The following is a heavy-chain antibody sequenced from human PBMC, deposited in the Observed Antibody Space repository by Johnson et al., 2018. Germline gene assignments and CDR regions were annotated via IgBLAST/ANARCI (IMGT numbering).Heavy chain of an antibody. CDR2: IPYDGAYK. Sequence: VQLQESGGGVVQPGRSLRLSCAASGFRFSDYGMHWVRQAPGKGLEWLSVIPYDGAYKYCADSVKGRFTISRDDSRYTLSLQMTSLRAEDTAVYYCARTRATLATWPKVSHPWGQVTLVTFS. CDR1: GFRFSDYG. CDR3: ARTRATLATWPKVSHP. V-gene: IGHV3-30*03. D-gene: IGHD2-15*01. J-gene: IGHJ5*02.